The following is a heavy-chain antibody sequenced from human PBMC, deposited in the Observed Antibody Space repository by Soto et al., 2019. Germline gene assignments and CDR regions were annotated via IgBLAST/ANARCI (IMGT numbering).Heavy chain of an antibody. CDR3: AKAWYEDY. V-gene: IGHV3-23*01. Sequence: EVQLLESGGGLVQPGGSLRLSCAASGFTFTTYAMTWVRQAPGKGLEWISAISNAGTTYYADSVKGRFTISRDNAKNTLYLQMNGLRVEDTAVFYCAKAWYEDYWGQGTLVTVSS. D-gene: IGHD6-13*01. J-gene: IGHJ4*02. CDR1: GFTFTTYA. CDR2: ISNAGTT.